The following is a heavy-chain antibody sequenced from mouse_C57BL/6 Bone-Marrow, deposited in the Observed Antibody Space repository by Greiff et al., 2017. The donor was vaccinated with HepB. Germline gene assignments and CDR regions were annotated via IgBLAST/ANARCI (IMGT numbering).Heavy chain of an antibody. V-gene: IGHV1-5*01. CDR2: IYPGNSDT. CDR3: TSSFYYCTYFDY. J-gene: IGHJ2*01. Sequence: SGTVLVRPGASVKMSCKTSGYTFTSYWMHWVKQRPGQGLEWIGAIYPGNSDTTYNQKFKGKAKLTAVTYASSAYMGLSSLTNEDSAVYYCTSSFYYCTYFDYWGQGTTLTVSS. D-gene: IGHD1-1*01. CDR1: GYTFTSYW.